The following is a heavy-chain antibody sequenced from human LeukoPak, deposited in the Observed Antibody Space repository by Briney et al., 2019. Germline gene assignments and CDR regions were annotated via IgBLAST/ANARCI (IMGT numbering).Heavy chain of an antibody. CDR1: GFTFSSYA. CDR2: ISGSGGST. D-gene: IGHD6-13*01. Sequence: GGSLRLSCAASGFTFSSYAMSWVRQAPGTGLEWVSAISGSGGSTYYADSMKGRFTISRDNSKNTLYLQMNSLRAEDTAVYYCAKDSSSWSGGNAFDIWGQGTMVTVSS. CDR3: AKDSSSWSGGNAFDI. J-gene: IGHJ3*02. V-gene: IGHV3-23*01.